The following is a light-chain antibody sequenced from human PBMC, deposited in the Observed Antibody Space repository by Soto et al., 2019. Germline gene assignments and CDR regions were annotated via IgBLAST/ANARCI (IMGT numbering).Light chain of an antibody. J-gene: IGKJ4*01. CDR1: QGISNW. V-gene: IGKV1-12*01. CDR3: QQTNTFLPLT. Sequence: IQMTQSPSSVSASVGDRVTITCRASQGISNWLAWYQQQPGKAPKLLMYAASSLQSGVPSRFSGGGSGTHFTLIISSLQPEDFATYYCQQTNTFLPLTFGGGTKVEIK. CDR2: AAS.